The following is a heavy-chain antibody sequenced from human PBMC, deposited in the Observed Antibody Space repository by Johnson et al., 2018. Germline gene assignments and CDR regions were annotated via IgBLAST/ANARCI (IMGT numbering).Heavy chain of an antibody. CDR2: IYYNGGT. V-gene: IGHV4-59*01. D-gene: IGHD6-19*01. CDR1: GDSISSYY. CDR3: ATGLAVAGAEYFHH. J-gene: IGHJ1*01. Sequence: QVQLQESGPGLVKPSETLSLTCTVSGDSISSYYWSWIRQPPGKGLEWIAYIYYNGGTSYNPSLKSRVTITVDPSKNQFSLKRSSVTAADTAVYYWATGLAVAGAEYFHHWGQGTLVTVSS.